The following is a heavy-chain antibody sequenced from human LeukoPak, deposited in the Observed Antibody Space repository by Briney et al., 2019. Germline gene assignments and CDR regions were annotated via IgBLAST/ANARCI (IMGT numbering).Heavy chain of an antibody. Sequence: PGGSPRLSCAASGFTVSGSYMSWVRQAPGKGLEWVSVIHSGGKTYYADSVKGRFTTSRDNSKNTLYLQMNSLRAEDTAVYYCAKDLNSSGSYWGQGTLVTVSS. V-gene: IGHV3-53*01. CDR3: AKDLNSSGSY. CDR1: GFTVSGSY. J-gene: IGHJ4*02. CDR2: IHSGGKT. D-gene: IGHD3-22*01.